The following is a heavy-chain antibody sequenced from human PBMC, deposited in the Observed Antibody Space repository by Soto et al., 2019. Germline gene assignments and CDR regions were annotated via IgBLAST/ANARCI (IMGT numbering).Heavy chain of an antibody. CDR3: ARVGIQLWFDWFDP. D-gene: IGHD5-18*01. CDR2: IVVGSGNT. J-gene: IGHJ5*02. CDR1: GLTFIDSA. Sequence: ASVKVSCKASGLTFIDSAVQWVRQTRGHRLDWIGWIVVGSGNTNYAQEFQGRVTITRDMSTSTVYMELSSLRSDDSAVHYCARVGIQLWFDWFDPWGQGTLVTVSS. V-gene: IGHV1-58*01.